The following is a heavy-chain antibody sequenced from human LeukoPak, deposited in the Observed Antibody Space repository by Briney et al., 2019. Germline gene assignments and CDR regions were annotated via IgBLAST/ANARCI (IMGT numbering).Heavy chain of an antibody. CDR2: INDRGSI. Sequence: PSETLSLTCAVYGGSFSGYYWSWIRQPPGKGLEWIGEINDRGSINHNPSLKSRVTISVDTSKNQFSLKLSSVTAADTAVYYCASTDYWGQGTLVTVSS. CDR1: GGSFSGYY. CDR3: ASTDY. V-gene: IGHV4-34*01. J-gene: IGHJ4*02.